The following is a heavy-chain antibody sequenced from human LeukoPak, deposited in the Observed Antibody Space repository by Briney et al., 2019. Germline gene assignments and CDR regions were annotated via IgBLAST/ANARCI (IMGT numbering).Heavy chain of an antibody. CDR2: ISSSGGST. Sequence: PGGSLRLSCAASGFTFSSHAMSWVRQAPGKGLEWVSAISSSGGSTYYADSVKGRFTISRDKSKNTLYLQMNSLRAEDTAVYYCAKGLAVAGHFDYWGQGTLVTVSS. D-gene: IGHD6-19*01. J-gene: IGHJ4*02. V-gene: IGHV3-23*01. CDR1: GFTFSSHA. CDR3: AKGLAVAGHFDY.